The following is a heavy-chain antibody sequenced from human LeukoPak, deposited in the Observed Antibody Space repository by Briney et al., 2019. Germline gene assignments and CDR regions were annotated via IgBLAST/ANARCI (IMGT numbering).Heavy chain of an antibody. D-gene: IGHD2-2*02. V-gene: IGHV1-2*02. CDR3: ARDCSSTSCYTSF. CDR2: INPNSGGT. Sequence: ASVKVSCKASGYTFTGYYMHWVRQAPGQGLEWMGWINPNSGGTNYAQKFQGRVTMTRDTSISTAYMELRSLRSDDTAVYYCARDCSSTSCYTSFWGQGTLVTVSS. CDR1: GYTFTGYY. J-gene: IGHJ4*02.